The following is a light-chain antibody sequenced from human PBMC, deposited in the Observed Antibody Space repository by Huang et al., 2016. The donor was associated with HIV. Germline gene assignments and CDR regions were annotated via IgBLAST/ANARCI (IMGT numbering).Light chain of an antibody. CDR3: LQDYNYPLT. CDR1: QGIRND. Sequence: AIQMTQSPSSLSASVGDRVTITCRASQGIRNDLGWYQQKPGKAPKLLIYAAASLHSGVPSRFSGSGSGTDFTLTISSLQPEDFATYYCLQDYNYPLTFGGGTKVEIK. CDR2: AAA. J-gene: IGKJ4*01. V-gene: IGKV1-6*01.